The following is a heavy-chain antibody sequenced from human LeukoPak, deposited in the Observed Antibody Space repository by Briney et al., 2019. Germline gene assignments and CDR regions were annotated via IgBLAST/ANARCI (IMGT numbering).Heavy chain of an antibody. CDR3: ARARFGYNRGPFDY. V-gene: IGHV3-21*01. D-gene: IGHD5-24*01. CDR2: ISRNSCHI. J-gene: IGHJ4*02. Sequence: GGSLRRSCAASGFTFSLYSMNWVRQAPGKGLEWVSSISRNSCHINYADSVQGRFTISRDNSKNTLYLQMNSLRPEDTAVYYCARARFGYNRGPFDYWGQGILVTVSS. CDR1: GFTFSLYS.